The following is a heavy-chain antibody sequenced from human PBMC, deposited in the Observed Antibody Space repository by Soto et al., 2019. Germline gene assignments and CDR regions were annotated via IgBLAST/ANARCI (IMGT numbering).Heavy chain of an antibody. CDR1: GYTFTSYY. V-gene: IGHV1-46*01. CDR3: ARDRVNWNYQPSHYGMDV. D-gene: IGHD1-7*01. Sequence: RASVKVSCKASGYTFTSYYMHWVRQAPGQGLEWMGIINPSGGSTSYAQKFQGRVTMTRDTSTSTVYMELSSLRSEDTAVYYCARDRVNWNYQPSHYGMDVWGQGTTVTVSS. CDR2: INPSGGST. J-gene: IGHJ6*02.